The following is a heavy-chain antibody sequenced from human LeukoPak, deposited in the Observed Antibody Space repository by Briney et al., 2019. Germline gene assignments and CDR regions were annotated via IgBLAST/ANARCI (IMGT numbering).Heavy chain of an antibody. CDR2: ITPMFGTA. Sequence: SVKVSCKASGGTFSSYAISWVRQAPGQRLEWMGGITPMFGTANYAQKFQGRVTITADESTSTAYMELSSLRSEDTAVYYCARDSSEFRSLIFHWGQGTLVTVSS. J-gene: IGHJ1*01. V-gene: IGHV1-69*13. D-gene: IGHD3-9*01. CDR1: GGTFSSYA. CDR3: ARDSSEFRSLIFH.